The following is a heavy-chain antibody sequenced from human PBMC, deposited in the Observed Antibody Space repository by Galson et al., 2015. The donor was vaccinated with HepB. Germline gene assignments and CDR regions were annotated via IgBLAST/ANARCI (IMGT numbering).Heavy chain of an antibody. CDR1: GFTFRNYG. CDR2: ISYDGSNI. CDR3: ARAHLRWLQPPFDY. D-gene: IGHD5-24*01. J-gene: IGHJ4*02. V-gene: IGHV3-30*03. Sequence: SLRLSCAASGFTFRNYGMHWVRQAPGKGLEWVAVISYDGSNIYYVDSVRGRFTISRDNSESTLYLQMNSLRAEDTAAYYCARAHLRWLQPPFDYWGQGTLVTVSS.